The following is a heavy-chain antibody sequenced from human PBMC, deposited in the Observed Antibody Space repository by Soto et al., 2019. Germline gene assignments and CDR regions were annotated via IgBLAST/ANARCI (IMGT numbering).Heavy chain of an antibody. CDR2: IYPGDSDT. J-gene: IGHJ5*02. Sequence: PGESLKISCKGSGYSFTSYWIGWVRQMSGKGLEWMGIIYPGDSDTRYSPSFQGQVTISADKSISTAYLQWSSLKASDTAMYYCARGYCSSTSCYRIRFDPWGQGTLVTVS. D-gene: IGHD2-2*02. CDR1: GYSFTSYW. V-gene: IGHV5-51*01. CDR3: ARGYCSSTSCYRIRFDP.